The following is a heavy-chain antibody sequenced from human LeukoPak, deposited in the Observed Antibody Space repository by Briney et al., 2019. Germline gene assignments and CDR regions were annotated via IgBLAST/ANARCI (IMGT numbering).Heavy chain of an antibody. CDR2: IYSSGGT. CDR3: ARGGYSGSDWTT. V-gene: IGHV4-59*01. J-gene: IGHJ5*02. Sequence: SETRSLTCTVSGGSISSFYWSWIRQPPGKGLEWIGYIYSSGGTRYNPSLKSRVTISVDTSKSQFSLKVSSVTAADTAVYYCARGGYSGSDWTTWGQGTLVTVSS. CDR1: GGSISSFY. D-gene: IGHD5-12*01.